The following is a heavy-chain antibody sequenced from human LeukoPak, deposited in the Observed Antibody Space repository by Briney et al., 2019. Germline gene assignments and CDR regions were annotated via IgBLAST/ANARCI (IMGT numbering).Heavy chain of an antibody. D-gene: IGHD6-6*01. CDR2: ISYDGSNK. CDR3: AREGIAARHFDY. J-gene: IGHJ4*02. Sequence: GGSLRLSCAASGFTFSSYAMHWVRQAPGKGLEGVAVISYDGSNKYYADSVKGRFTISRDNSKNTLYLQMNSLRAEDTAVYYCAREGIAARHFDYWGQGTLVTVSS. V-gene: IGHV3-30-3*01. CDR1: GFTFSSYA.